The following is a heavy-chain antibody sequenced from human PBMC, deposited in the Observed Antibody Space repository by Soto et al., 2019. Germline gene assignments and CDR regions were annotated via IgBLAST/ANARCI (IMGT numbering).Heavy chain of an antibody. Sequence: GGSLRLSCAASGFTFSSYAMHWVRQAPGKGLEWVAVISYDGSNKYYADSVKGRFTISRDNSKNTLYLQMNSLRAEDTAVYYCARLGYCSSTSCKYLFYYYYGMDVWGQGTTVTVSS. J-gene: IGHJ6*02. D-gene: IGHD2-2*01. CDR3: ARLGYCSSTSCKYLFYYYYGMDV. V-gene: IGHV3-30-3*01. CDR2: ISYDGSNK. CDR1: GFTFSSYA.